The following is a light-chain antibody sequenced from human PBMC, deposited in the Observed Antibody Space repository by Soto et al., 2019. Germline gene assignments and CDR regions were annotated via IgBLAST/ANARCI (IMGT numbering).Light chain of an antibody. CDR2: EGT. Sequence: QSALTQPASVSGSPGQSITISCTGTRSDIGIYNSVSWYQHHSGKAPQLMIYEGTKRPSGVSNRFSGSKSGNTASLTISGLQAEDEADYYCQSYDTSLTGCVFGGGTKVTVL. J-gene: IGLJ3*02. CDR3: QSYDTSLTGCV. CDR1: RSDIGIYNS. V-gene: IGLV2-14*01.